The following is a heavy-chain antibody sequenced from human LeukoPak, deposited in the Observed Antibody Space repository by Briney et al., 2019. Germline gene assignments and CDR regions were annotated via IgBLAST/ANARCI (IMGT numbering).Heavy chain of an antibody. V-gene: IGHV3-9*01. CDR2: ISWNSGSI. CDR1: GGSISSYY. D-gene: IGHD4-17*01. CDR3: AKDYGDYLYYFDY. J-gene: IGHJ4*02. Sequence: LSLTCTVSGGSISSYYWSWVRQAPGKGLEWVSGISWNSGSIGYADSVKGRFTISRDNAKNSLYLQMNSLRAEDTALYYCAKDYGDYLYYFDYWGQGTLVTVSS.